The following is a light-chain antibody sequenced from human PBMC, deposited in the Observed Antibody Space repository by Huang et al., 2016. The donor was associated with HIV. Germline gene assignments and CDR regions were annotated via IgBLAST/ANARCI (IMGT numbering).Light chain of an antibody. Sequence: DIVMTQSPLSLPVTPGEPASISCKSSQSLLHSNGYNYLDWYLQKPGQSPQLLISLGSNRASGVPDRFSGSGSGTDFTLKISRVEAEDVGVYYYKQALETPITFGQGTRLEIK. J-gene: IGKJ5*01. V-gene: IGKV2-28*01. CDR2: LGS. CDR3: KQALETPIT. CDR1: QSLLHSNGYNY.